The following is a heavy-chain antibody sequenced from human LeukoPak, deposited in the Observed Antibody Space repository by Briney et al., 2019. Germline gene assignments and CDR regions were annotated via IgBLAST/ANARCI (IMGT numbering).Heavy chain of an antibody. D-gene: IGHD4-11*01. V-gene: IGHV1-18*01. CDR3: ARDRDSNYPHYYYGMDV. J-gene: IGHJ6*02. Sequence: ASVKVSCKASGYTFTSYGISWVRQAPGQGLEWMGWISAYNGNTNYAQKLQGRVTMTTDTSTSTAYMELRSLRSDDTAVYYCARDRDSNYPHYYYGMDVWGQGTTVTVSS. CDR2: ISAYNGNT. CDR1: GYTFTSYG.